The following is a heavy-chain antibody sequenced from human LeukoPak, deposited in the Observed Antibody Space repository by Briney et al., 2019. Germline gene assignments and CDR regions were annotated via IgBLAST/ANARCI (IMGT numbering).Heavy chain of an antibody. CDR1: GGAFSSSSYY. Sequence: PSETLSLTCSVSGGAFSSSSYYWGWIRQPPGKGLEWIGSISYSGITYYNQSLKSRVTISVDTSKKQFSVGLSSVTAADTAVYYCARHYDFRSAYFRGFFDQWGHGTLVSVSS. V-gene: IGHV4-39*01. CDR2: ISYSGIT. J-gene: IGHJ4*01. D-gene: IGHD3-3*01. CDR3: ARHYDFRSAYFRGFFDQ.